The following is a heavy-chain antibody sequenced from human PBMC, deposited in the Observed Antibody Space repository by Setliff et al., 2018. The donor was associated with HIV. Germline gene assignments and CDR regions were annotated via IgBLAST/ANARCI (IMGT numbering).Heavy chain of an antibody. J-gene: IGHJ1*01. CDR3: ARESGSYPYRVLQH. D-gene: IGHD1-26*01. CDR1: GGSIRSGSNY. Sequence: SETLSLTCSVSGGSIRSGSNYWSWIRQPAGKGLEWIGRIYSRGITNYNPSLKSRVAISLDTSKNQFSLNLNSVTAADTAVYYCARESGSYPYRVLQHWGQGTLVTVSS. V-gene: IGHV4-61*02. CDR2: IYSRGIT.